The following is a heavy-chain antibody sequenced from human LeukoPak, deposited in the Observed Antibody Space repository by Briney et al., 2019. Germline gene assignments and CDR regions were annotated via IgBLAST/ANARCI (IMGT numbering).Heavy chain of an antibody. J-gene: IGHJ4*02. Sequence: GESLKISCQGSGYTFTTYWIGWVRQMPGKGLEWMGIIYPGDSDTRYSPSFQGQVTISADKSISTAYLQWSSLKASDTAMYYCARLPPYCTSTTCYVHFEYWGQGTLVTVSS. CDR3: ARLPPYCTSTTCYVHFEY. D-gene: IGHD2-2*01. V-gene: IGHV5-51*01. CDR2: IYPGDSDT. CDR1: GYTFTTYW.